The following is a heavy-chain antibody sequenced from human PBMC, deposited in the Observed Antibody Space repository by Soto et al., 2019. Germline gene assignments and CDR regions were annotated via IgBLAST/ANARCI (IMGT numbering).Heavy chain of an antibody. D-gene: IGHD4-4*01. CDR3: TRDAPYSSAGRRYYCGVDV. Sequence: QVQLVQSGPEVKKPGASVKVSCKTSGYTLTSYGVSWVRQAPGQGLEWMGWISGYNGNTNYAQKLQGRVTMTTDTXXSXAXXGLRNLRSDDTAVYYCTRDAPYSSAGRRYYCGVDVWGQGTTVTVSS. CDR2: ISGYNGNT. V-gene: IGHV1-18*01. CDR1: GYTLTSYG. J-gene: IGHJ6*02.